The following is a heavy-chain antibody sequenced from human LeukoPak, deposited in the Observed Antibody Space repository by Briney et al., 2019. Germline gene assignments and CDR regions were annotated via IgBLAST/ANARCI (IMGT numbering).Heavy chain of an antibody. CDR2: MYHSGNI. CDR3: ARDVGARLPGY. J-gene: IGHJ4*02. D-gene: IGHD6-6*01. Sequence: SGTLSLTCTVSGGSISSNNWWSWVRQPPGKGLEWIGEMYHSGNINYNPSLKRRATISVDKSKNQFSLKLSFVTAADTAVYYCARDVGARLPGYWGQGILVTVSS. V-gene: IGHV4-4*02. CDR1: GGSISSNNW.